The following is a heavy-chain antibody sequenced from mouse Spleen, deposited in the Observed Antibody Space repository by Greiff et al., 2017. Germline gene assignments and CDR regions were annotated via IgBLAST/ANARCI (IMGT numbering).Heavy chain of an antibody. CDR2: IRLKSNNYGT. Sequence: EVKLEESGGGLVQPGGSMKLSCVASGFTFSNYWMNWVRQSPEKGLEWVAEIRLKSNNYGTHYAESVKGRFTISRDDSKSSVYLQMNNLRAEDTGIYYCSTGTSYWGQGTTLTVSS. V-gene: IGHV6-6*02. J-gene: IGHJ2*01. D-gene: IGHD4-1*01. CDR3: STGTSY. CDR1: GFTFSNYW.